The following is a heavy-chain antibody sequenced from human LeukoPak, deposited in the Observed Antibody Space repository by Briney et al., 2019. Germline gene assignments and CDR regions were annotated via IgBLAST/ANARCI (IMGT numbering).Heavy chain of an antibody. V-gene: IGHV4-61*02. J-gene: IGHJ6*03. D-gene: IGHD2-2*01. CDR3: ARGSIVVVPVGDYYYYMDV. Sequence: SETLSLTCTVSGGSISSGSYYWSWIRQPAGKGLEWIGRIYTSGSTNYNPSLKSRVTISVDTSKNQFSLKLSSVTAADTAVYYCARGSIVVVPVGDYYYYMDVWGKGTTVTVSS. CDR1: GGSISSGSYY. CDR2: IYTSGST.